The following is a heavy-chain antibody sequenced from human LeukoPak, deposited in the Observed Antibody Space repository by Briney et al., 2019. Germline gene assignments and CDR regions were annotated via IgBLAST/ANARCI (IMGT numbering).Heavy chain of an antibody. J-gene: IGHJ5*02. Sequence: GGSLRLSCAASGFTFSSYWMHWVRQAPGKGLVWVSRINTDGSSTSYADSVKGRFTISRDNAKNTLDLQMNSLRAEDTAVYYCARGSTNYDFWSGYGNWFDPWGQGTLVTVSS. D-gene: IGHD3-3*01. CDR1: GFTFSSYW. CDR2: INTDGSST. CDR3: ARGSTNYDFWSGYGNWFDP. V-gene: IGHV3-74*01.